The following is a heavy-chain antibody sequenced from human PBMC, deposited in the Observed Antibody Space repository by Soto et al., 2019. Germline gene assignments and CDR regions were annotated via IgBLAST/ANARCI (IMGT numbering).Heavy chain of an antibody. CDR1: GGTFSSYA. D-gene: IGHD3-22*01. J-gene: IGHJ5*02. V-gene: IGHV1-69*01. Sequence: QVQLMQSGAEMKKPGSSVMVSCRASGGTFSSYALTWVRQAPGQGLEWIGGIIPMFDEAKYAQKFQGRVTITADEPTTTAYMELSSLRSEHTPVYLCARAGWQENSSGYYWLDPWGPGTVVSVPS. CDR3: ARAGWQENSSGYYWLDP. CDR2: IIPMFDEA.